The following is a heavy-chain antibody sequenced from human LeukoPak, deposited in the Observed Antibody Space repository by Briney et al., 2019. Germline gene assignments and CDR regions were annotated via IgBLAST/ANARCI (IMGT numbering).Heavy chain of an antibody. CDR1: GFTFSSYA. J-gene: IGHJ4*02. Sequence: PGGSLRLSCAASGFTFSSYAMSWVRQAPGKGLEWVSAISGSGGSTYYADSVKGRFTISRDNSKNTLYLQMNSLRAEDTAVYYCASPAITPYYYDSSGYTYYWGQGTLVTVSS. CDR2: ISGSGGST. CDR3: ASPAITPYYYDSSGYTYY. D-gene: IGHD3-22*01. V-gene: IGHV3-23*01.